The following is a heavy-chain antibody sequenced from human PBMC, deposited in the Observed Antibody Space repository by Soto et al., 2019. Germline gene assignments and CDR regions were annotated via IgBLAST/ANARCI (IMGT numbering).Heavy chain of an antibody. Sequence: ASGKVSCKASGYTFISYSMHWVRQAPGRGLEWMGMINPTGRSTTYAQKPQDSVTLSSDTSTTTHYMELSSLRSQDTAVYPSARDQSLDVWGQGTTLTVSS. CDR3: ARDQSLDV. CDR1: GYTFISYS. V-gene: IGHV1-46*01. J-gene: IGHJ6*02. CDR2: INPTGRST. D-gene: IGHD3-10*01.